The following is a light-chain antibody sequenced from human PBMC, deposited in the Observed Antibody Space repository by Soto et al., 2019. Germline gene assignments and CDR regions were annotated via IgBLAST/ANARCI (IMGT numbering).Light chain of an antibody. V-gene: IGKV3-15*01. CDR3: QQYNNWPFS. CDR1: QGVTTN. J-gene: IGKJ5*01. Sequence: IVVARFPATPSVSPGERATLSCRAGQGVTTNFAWYQQKSGQSPRLLIYDVSIRATGVPARFSGTGSETDFTLTISGLQSEDSAVYFCQQYNNWPFSFGQGTRLEIK. CDR2: DVS.